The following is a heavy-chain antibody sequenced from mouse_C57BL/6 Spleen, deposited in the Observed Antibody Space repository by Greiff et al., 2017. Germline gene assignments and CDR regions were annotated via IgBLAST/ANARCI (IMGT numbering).Heavy chain of an antibody. D-gene: IGHD6-1*01. CDR2: ISDGGSYT. V-gene: IGHV5-4*01. CDR3: ARPHKDYAMDY. J-gene: IGHJ4*01. Sequence: EVQLVESGGGLVKPGGSLKLSCAASGFTFSSYAMSWVRQTPEKRLEWVATISDGGSYTYYPDNVKGRFTISRDNAKNNLYLQMSHLKSEDTAMYYCARPHKDYAMDYWGQGTSVTVSS. CDR1: GFTFSSYA.